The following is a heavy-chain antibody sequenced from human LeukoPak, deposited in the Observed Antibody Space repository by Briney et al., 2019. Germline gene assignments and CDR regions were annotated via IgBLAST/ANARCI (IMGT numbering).Heavy chain of an antibody. CDR3: ARRDGSSWVYWFDP. Sequence: SETLSLTCTGSGGSISSYYWSWIRQPPGKGLEWIGYIYYSGGTNYNPSLKSRVTISVDTSKNQFSLKLSSVTAADTAVYYCARRDGSSWVYWFDPWGQGTLVTVSS. CDR2: IYYSGGT. CDR1: GGSISSYY. J-gene: IGHJ5*02. D-gene: IGHD6-13*01. V-gene: IGHV4-59*08.